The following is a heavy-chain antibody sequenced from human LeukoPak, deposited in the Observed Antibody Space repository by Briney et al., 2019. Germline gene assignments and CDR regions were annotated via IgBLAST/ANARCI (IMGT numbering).Heavy chain of an antibody. CDR3: ASLAYCDGDCYRD. Sequence: SETLSLTCTVSGGSISSSSYYWGWIRQPPGKGLEWIGFIYYSGSTYYNPSLKSRVAISVDTSKSQFSLKLSSVIAADTAVYYCASLAYCDGDCYRDWGQGTLVTVSS. J-gene: IGHJ4*02. CDR1: GGSISSSSYY. D-gene: IGHD2-21*02. CDR2: IYYSGST. V-gene: IGHV4-39*01.